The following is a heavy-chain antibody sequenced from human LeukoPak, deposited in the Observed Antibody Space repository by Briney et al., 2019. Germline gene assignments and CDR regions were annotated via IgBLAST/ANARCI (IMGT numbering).Heavy chain of an antibody. CDR1: GYTFTDYY. D-gene: IGHD1-26*01. CDR2: INPHSGGT. V-gene: IGHV1-2*02. J-gene: IGHJ4*02. Sequence: GASVKVSCKASGYTFTDYYMHWVRQAPGQGLEWMGWINPHSGGTDHAQKFQGRVTMTRDKSISTAYMELSRLRSDDTAVYYCARDVDSGPDFFDYWGLGTLVTVSS. CDR3: ARDVDSGPDFFDY.